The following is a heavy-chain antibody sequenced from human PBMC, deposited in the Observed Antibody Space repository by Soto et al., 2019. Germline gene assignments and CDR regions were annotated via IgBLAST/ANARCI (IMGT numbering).Heavy chain of an antibody. CDR3: ARAPTYSSTTNSNWFDP. J-gene: IGHJ5*02. V-gene: IGHV1-46*01. D-gene: IGHD6-13*01. CDR2: INPSGGST. Sequence: GSVKLSCKASGYTFTSYYMHWVRQAPGQGLEWMGIINPSGGSTSYAQKFQGRVTMTRDTSTSTVYMELSRLRSEDTAVYYCARAPTYSSTTNSNWFDPWGQGTLVIVSS. CDR1: GYTFTSYY.